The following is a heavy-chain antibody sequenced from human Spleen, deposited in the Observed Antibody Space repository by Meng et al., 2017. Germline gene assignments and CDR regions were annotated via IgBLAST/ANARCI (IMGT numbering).Heavy chain of an antibody. D-gene: IGHD5-18*01. CDR2: IWYDGSNK. Sequence: GGSLRLSCAASGFTFSSYGMHWVRQAPGKGLEWVAVIWYDGSNKYYADSVKGRFTISRDNSKNTLYLQMNSLRAEDTAVYYCARVQGQTKTAMDTWGQGTLVTVSS. V-gene: IGHV3-33*01. J-gene: IGHJ5*02. CDR1: GFTFSSYG. CDR3: ARVQGQTKTAMDT.